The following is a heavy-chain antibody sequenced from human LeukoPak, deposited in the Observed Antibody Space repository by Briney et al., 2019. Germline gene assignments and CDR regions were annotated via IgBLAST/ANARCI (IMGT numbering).Heavy chain of an antibody. Sequence: SETLSLTCTVPGGSISSYNWSWIWQPPGKGLEWVGYIYFSGSTNYKPSLKSRVTISVDTSKHQFSLKLNSVTAADTAVYYCARGGYYGSGNDFRFDPWGQGTLVTVSS. CDR2: IYFSGST. D-gene: IGHD3-10*01. V-gene: IGHV4-59*01. CDR3: ARGGYYGSGNDFRFDP. CDR1: GGSISSYN. J-gene: IGHJ5*02.